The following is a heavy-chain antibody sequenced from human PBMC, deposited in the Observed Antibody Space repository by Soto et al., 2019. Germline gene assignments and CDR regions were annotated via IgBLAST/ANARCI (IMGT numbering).Heavy chain of an antibody. V-gene: IGHV3-20*01. CDR3: ARLPRPVDYGVYYFDY. J-gene: IGHJ4*02. CDR2: INWNGGST. Sequence: GSLRLSCAASGFTFDDYGMSWVRQAPGKGLEWVSGINWNGGSTGYADSVKGRFTISRDNAKNSLYLQMNSLRAEDTALYHCARLPRPVDYGVYYFDYWGQGTLVTVSS. D-gene: IGHD4-17*01. CDR1: GFTFDDYG.